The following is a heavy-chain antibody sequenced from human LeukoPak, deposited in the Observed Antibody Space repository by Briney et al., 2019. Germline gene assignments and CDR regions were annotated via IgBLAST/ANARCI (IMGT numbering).Heavy chain of an antibody. D-gene: IGHD3-22*01. CDR1: GFTFSSYS. Sequence: GGSLRLSCAASGFTFSSYSMNWVRQAPGKGLEWVSYISSSSSTIYYADSVKGRFTISRDNAKNSLYLQMNSLRAEDTAVYYCARDPGYYDSSGYYLTYYFDYWGQGTLVTVSS. CDR3: ARDPGYYDSSGYYLTYYFDY. CDR2: ISSSSSTI. V-gene: IGHV3-48*04. J-gene: IGHJ4*02.